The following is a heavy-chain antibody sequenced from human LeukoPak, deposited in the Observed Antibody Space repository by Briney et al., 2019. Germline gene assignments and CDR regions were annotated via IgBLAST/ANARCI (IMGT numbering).Heavy chain of an antibody. Sequence: ASVKVSCKASGYTFTGYYMHWVRQAPGQGLEWVGWINPNSGGTNYAQKFQGRVTMTRDTSISTAYMELSRLRSDDTAVYYCARDPGGVYDFWSGYYLSYFDYWGQGTLVTVSS. CDR1: GYTFTGYY. V-gene: IGHV1-2*02. CDR3: ARDPGGVYDFWSGYYLSYFDY. D-gene: IGHD3-3*01. CDR2: INPNSGGT. J-gene: IGHJ4*02.